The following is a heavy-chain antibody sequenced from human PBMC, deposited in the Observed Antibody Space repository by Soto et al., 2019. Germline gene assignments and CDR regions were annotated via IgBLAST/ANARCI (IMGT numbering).Heavy chain of an antibody. J-gene: IGHJ6*02. CDR2: INPNTGGT. Sequence: ASVKVSCKASGYTFTGYYIYWVRQAPGEGLEWMAWINPNTGGTNYAQGFQGRVTLARDTSISTAYMELSGLRSDDTAVYYCARELSLSAYVKWYYGMDVWGRGTTVTVSS. D-gene: IGHD1-26*01. V-gene: IGHV1-2*02. CDR3: ARELSLSAYVKWYYGMDV. CDR1: GYTFTGYY.